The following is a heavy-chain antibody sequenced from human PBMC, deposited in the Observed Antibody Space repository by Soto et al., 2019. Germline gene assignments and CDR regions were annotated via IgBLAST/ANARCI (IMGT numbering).Heavy chain of an antibody. CDR2: IYYSGST. Sequence: PSETLSLTCTVSGGSISSGDYYWSWIRQPPGKGLEWIGYIYYSGSTYYNPSLKSRVTISVDTSKNQFSLKLSSVTAADTAVYYCARLSKRHYYDSSGLDYRGQGTLVTVSS. CDR1: GGSISSGDYY. V-gene: IGHV4-30-4*01. D-gene: IGHD3-22*01. CDR3: ARLSKRHYYDSSGLDY. J-gene: IGHJ4*02.